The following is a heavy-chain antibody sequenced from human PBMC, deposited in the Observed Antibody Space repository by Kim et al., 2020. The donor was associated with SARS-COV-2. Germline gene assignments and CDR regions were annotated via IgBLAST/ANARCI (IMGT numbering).Heavy chain of an antibody. J-gene: IGHJ4*02. Sequence: GESLKISCKGSGYSFTSYWISWVRQMPGKGLEWMGRIDPSDSYTNYSPSFQGHVTISADKSISTAYLQWSSLKASDTAMYYCAREESGYSYGLPTTDYWGQGTLVTVSS. CDR1: GYSFTSYW. CDR3: AREESGYSYGLPTTDY. V-gene: IGHV5-10-1*01. CDR2: IDPSDSYT. D-gene: IGHD5-18*01.